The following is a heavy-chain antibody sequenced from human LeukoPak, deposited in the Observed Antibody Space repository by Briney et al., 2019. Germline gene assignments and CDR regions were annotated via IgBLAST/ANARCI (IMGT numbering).Heavy chain of an antibody. Sequence: GGSLRLSCEGSGFTFGAYAMHWVRQPPGKGLEWLALLWYDGSNKYYADSVTGRFAISRDNSINTVFLDMASVTAADTGVYFCARGDSSSHYYLVYWGQGTLVTFSS. V-gene: IGHV3-30*12. J-gene: IGHJ4*02. CDR3: ARGDSSSHYYLVY. CDR2: LWYDGSNK. D-gene: IGHD5-24*01. CDR1: GFTFGAYA.